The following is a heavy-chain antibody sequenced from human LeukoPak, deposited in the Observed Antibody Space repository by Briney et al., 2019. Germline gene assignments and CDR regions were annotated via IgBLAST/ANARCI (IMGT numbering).Heavy chain of an antibody. V-gene: IGHV4-59*08. CDR1: SGSISRYY. CDR3: ARHEKLGQFDY. Sequence: SETLSLTCTVSSGSISRYYWIWLRQPPGKGLEWIGYVYYSGSANYNPSLKSRVTISVDTSKNQYSLKLSSVTAADTAVYYCARHEKLGQFDYWGQGTLVTVSS. D-gene: IGHD3-10*01. J-gene: IGHJ4*02. CDR2: VYYSGSA.